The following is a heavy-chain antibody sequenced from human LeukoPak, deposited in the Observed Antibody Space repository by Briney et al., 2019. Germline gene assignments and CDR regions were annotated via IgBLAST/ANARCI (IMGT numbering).Heavy chain of an antibody. CDR1: GYTFTGYY. Sequence: ASVKVSCKASGYTFTGYYMHWVRQAPGQGLEWMGRINPNSGGTNYAQKFQGRVTMTRDTSISTAYMELSRLRSDDTAVYYCAAFDIVVVPAAIIDYYYYYYMDVWGKGTTVTVSS. D-gene: IGHD2-2*02. CDR2: INPNSGGT. V-gene: IGHV1-2*06. J-gene: IGHJ6*03. CDR3: AAFDIVVVPAAIIDYYYYYYMDV.